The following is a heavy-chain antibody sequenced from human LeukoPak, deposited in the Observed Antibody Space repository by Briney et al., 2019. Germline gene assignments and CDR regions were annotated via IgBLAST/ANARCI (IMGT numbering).Heavy chain of an antibody. Sequence: SETLSLTCAVYGGTFSGYYWSWIRQPPGKGLEWIGDINHSGSTNYNPSLKSRVTISVDTSKTQFSLKLSSVTAADTAVYYCARIKSIAIFGGVPDYWGQRTLVTVSS. CDR1: GGTFSGYY. D-gene: IGHD3-3*01. V-gene: IGHV4-34*01. J-gene: IGHJ4*02. CDR2: INHSGST. CDR3: ARIKSIAIFGGVPDY.